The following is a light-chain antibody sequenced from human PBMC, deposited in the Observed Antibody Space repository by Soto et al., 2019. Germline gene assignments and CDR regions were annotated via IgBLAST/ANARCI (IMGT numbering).Light chain of an antibody. CDR3: QQRTDWLWT. CDR2: DAS. Sequence: EIVLTQSPATLSLSPGQRAPLSCRASQSVRIYLNWYQQKPGQAPRLLIYDASNRAPGTPTRFSGRGSGTDFTLTISTLEPEDSAVYYCQQRTDWLWTFGQGTRVEIK. CDR1: QSVRIY. J-gene: IGKJ1*01. V-gene: IGKV3-11*01.